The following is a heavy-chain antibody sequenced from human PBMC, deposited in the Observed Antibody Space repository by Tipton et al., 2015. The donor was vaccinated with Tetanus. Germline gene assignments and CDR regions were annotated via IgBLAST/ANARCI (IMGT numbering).Heavy chain of an antibody. CDR1: GYSITRGSYY. V-gene: IGHV4-61*02. J-gene: IGHJ5*02. CDR3: ARDRGFTTYNYFDP. D-gene: IGHD3-22*01. Sequence: TLSLTCSVSGYSITRGSYYWSWIRQPAGKGPEWIGRIYINGRNNYNPSLKSRVTMSIDTSKNQFSLNLRSVTAADTAVYYCARDRGFTTYNYFDPWGQGTLVTVSS. CDR2: IYINGRN.